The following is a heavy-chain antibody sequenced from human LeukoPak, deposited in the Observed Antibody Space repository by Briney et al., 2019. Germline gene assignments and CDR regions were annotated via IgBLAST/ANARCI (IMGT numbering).Heavy chain of an antibody. CDR3: ARDPPAAAKGAFDY. Sequence: PGGSLRLSCAASGFTFSSYSMNWVRQAPGKGLEWVSSISSSSSYIYYADSVKGRFTISRDNAKNSLYLQMNSLRAEDTAVYYCARDPPAAAKGAFDYWGQGTLVTVSS. D-gene: IGHD6-13*01. CDR1: GFTFSSYS. CDR2: ISSSSSYI. J-gene: IGHJ4*02. V-gene: IGHV3-21*06.